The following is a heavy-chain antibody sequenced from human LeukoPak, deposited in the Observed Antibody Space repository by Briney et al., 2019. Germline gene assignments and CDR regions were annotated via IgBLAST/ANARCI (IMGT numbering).Heavy chain of an antibody. CDR1: GYSFTSYD. CDR2: VNPKSGNA. V-gene: IGHV1-8*03. D-gene: IGHD2-8*01. J-gene: IGHJ4*02. CDR3: ARGLPLGYCTYGVCYPPKHFDF. Sequence: ASVKVSCNASGYSFTSYDINWVRQAPGQGLEWMGWVNPKSGNAGYKQKFQARVTITRDTSISAAYMELSSLTSDDTAVYFCARGLPLGYCTYGVCYPPKHFDFWGQGTLVTVSS.